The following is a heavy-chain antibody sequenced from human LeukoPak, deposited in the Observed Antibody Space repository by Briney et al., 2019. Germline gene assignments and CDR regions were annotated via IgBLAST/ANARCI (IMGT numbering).Heavy chain of an antibody. CDR2: INPNSGGT. CDR1: GYTFTGYY. V-gene: IGHV1-2*06. Sequence: ASVKVSCTASGYTFTGYYMHWVRQAPGQGLEWMGRINPNSGGTNYAQKFQGRVTMTRDTSISTAYMELSRLRSDDTAVYYCARDAYVHNAFDIWGQGTMVTVSS. D-gene: IGHD1-1*01. CDR3: ARDAYVHNAFDI. J-gene: IGHJ3*02.